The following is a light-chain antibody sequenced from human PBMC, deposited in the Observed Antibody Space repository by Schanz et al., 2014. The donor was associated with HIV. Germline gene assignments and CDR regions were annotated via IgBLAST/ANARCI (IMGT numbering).Light chain of an antibody. CDR1: QSVSSN. Sequence: EIVLTQSPGTLSLSPGERATLSCRASQSVSSNLAWYQQRPGQAPRLLIYGASIRATGIPDRFSGSGSGTDFTLTISSLQSEDSAVYYCQQNNNWPLTFGGGTKVEIK. CDR3: QQNNNWPLT. V-gene: IGKV3D-15*01. J-gene: IGKJ4*01. CDR2: GAS.